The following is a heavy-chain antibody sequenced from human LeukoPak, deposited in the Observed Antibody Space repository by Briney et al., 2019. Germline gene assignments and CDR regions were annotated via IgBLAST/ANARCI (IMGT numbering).Heavy chain of an antibody. J-gene: IGHJ6*03. D-gene: IGHD1-26*01. Sequence: GGSLRLSCAASGFTFSSYGMHWVRQAPGKGLEWISSITTSSSYTFYADSVKGRFTISRDNARNSLYLQMNSLTAEDTAVYYCARDPYSGAYGDTYYYYMDVWGKGTTVTISS. CDR2: ITTSSSYT. V-gene: IGHV3-21*01. CDR1: GFTFSSYG. CDR3: ARDPYSGAYGDTYYYYMDV.